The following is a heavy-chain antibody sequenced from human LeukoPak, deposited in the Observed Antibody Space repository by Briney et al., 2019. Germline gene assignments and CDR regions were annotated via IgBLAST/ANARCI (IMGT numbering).Heavy chain of an antibody. CDR1: GGSISSSSYY. J-gene: IGHJ4*02. V-gene: IGHV4-39*01. D-gene: IGHD6-19*01. CDR2: IYYSGST. Sequence: PSETLSLTCTVSGGSISSSSYYWGWVRQPPGRGVEGVGSIYYSGSTYYNPSLKSRVTISVDTSKNQFSLKLSSVTAADTAVYYCARHGSGWYHFDYWGQGTPVTVSS. CDR3: ARHGSGWYHFDY.